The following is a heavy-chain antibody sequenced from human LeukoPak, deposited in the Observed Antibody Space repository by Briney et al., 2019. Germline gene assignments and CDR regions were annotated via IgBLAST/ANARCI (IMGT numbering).Heavy chain of an antibody. D-gene: IGHD3-10*01. V-gene: IGHV3-74*01. CDR1: GFTFSSYW. CDR3: ARLELLWFGELYLDV. J-gene: IGHJ6*04. Sequence: GGSLRLSCAASGFTFSSYWMHWVRQAPGKGLVWVSSINSDGSRTSYADSVKGRFTISRDNAKNTLYLQMNSLRAEDTAVYYCARLELLWFGELYLDVWGKGTTVTISS. CDR2: INSDGSRT.